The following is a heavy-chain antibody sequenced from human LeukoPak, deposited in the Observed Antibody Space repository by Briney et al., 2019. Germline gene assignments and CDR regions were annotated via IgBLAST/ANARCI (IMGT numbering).Heavy chain of an antibody. J-gene: IGHJ5*02. CDR2: ISYDGSNK. CDR1: GFTFSSYG. V-gene: IGHV3-30*18. CDR3: AKDLDFCPLDP. D-gene: IGHD3-3*01. Sequence: PGGSLRLSCAASGFTFSSYGMHWVRQAPGKGLEWVAVISYDGSNKYYADSVKGRFTISRDNSKNTLYLQMNSLRAEDTAVYYCAKDLDFCPLDPWGQGTLVTVSS.